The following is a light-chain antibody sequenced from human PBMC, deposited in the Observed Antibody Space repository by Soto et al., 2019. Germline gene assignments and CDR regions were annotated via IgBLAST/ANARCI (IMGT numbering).Light chain of an antibody. CDR3: QSYDSSLSGYV. CDR1: SSNIGAGYD. Sequence: QSVLTQPPSVSGAPGQGVTISCTGSSSNIGAGYDVHWYQQLPGTAPKLLIYGNSNRPSGVPDRFSGSKSGTSASLAITGLQAEDEADYYCQSYDSSLSGYVFGTGTNVTV. V-gene: IGLV1-40*01. CDR2: GNS. J-gene: IGLJ1*01.